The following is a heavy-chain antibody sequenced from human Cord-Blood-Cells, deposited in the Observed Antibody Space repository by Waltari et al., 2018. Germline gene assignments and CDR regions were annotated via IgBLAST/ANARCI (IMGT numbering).Heavy chain of an antibody. CDR3: ARGRGASIAARPGWFDP. J-gene: IGHJ5*02. V-gene: IGHV4-34*01. CDR1: GGSFSGYY. D-gene: IGHD6-6*01. CDR2: INHSGST. Sequence: QVQLQQWGAGLLKPSETLSLTCAVYGGSFSGYYWRWIRQPPGKGLEWIGEINHSGSTNYNPSLKSRVTISVDTSKNQFSLKLSSVTAADTAVYYCARGRGASIAARPGWFDPWGQGTLVTVSS.